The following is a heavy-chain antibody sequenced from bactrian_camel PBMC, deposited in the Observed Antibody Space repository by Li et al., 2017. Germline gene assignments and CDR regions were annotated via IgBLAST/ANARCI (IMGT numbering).Heavy chain of an antibody. CDR3: GAGQWSLVAGAGYCYAAD. D-gene: IGHD6*01. Sequence: HVQLVESGGGSVQAGGSLTLTCEAFGVTASVAYMGWYRARPGRVTQGIASIRMAEGTTAYSDAVKGRFIISLDNAENTLYLQMNNLKPDDTAMYRCGAGQWSLVAGAGYCYAADWGQGTQVTVS. CDR1: GVTASVAY. J-gene: IGHJ4*01. CDR2: IRMAEGTT. V-gene: IGHV3-2*01.